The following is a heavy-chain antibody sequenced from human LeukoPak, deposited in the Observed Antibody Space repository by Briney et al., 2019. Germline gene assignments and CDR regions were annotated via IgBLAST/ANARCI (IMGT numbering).Heavy chain of an antibody. CDR1: EFTFRSYD. CDR3: AKDRRQWLVINHFDS. CDR2: ISYDGSNK. J-gene: IGHJ4*02. D-gene: IGHD6-19*01. Sequence: GGSLRLSCVASEFTFRSYDMHWVRQAPGKGLEWVAVISYDGSNKDYADSVKGRFTISRDNTKNTLYLQMTSLRDDDTAVYYCAKDRRQWLVINHFDSWGQGTLVTVSS. V-gene: IGHV3-30*18.